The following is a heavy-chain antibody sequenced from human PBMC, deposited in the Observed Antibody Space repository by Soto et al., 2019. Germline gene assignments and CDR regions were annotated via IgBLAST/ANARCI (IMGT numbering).Heavy chain of an antibody. J-gene: IGHJ6*03. Sequence: EVQLVESGGGLVQPGGSLRLSCAASGFTFSSYNMNWVRQSPGKELEWISDISLSSSTIFYADSVKGRFTISRDNAKNSVYLQMNSLGAEDTAVYYCARDSRNYYYYMDVWGKGTTVTVAS. CDR1: GFTFSSYN. V-gene: IGHV3-48*01. CDR2: ISLSSSTI. CDR3: ARDSRNYYYYMDV.